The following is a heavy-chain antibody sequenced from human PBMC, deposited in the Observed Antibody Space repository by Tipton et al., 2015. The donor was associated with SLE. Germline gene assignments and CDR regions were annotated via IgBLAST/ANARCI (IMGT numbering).Heavy chain of an antibody. J-gene: IGHJ4*02. CDR1: GGSISSYY. CDR2: IYYSGST. V-gene: IGHV4-59*08. CDR3: ARRLSSGHYFDY. Sequence: LRLSCTVSGGSISSYYWSWIRQPPGKGLEWIGYIYYSGSTNYNPSLKGRVTISVDTSKNHFSLKLSSVTAADTAVYYCARRLSSGHYFDYWGQGTLVTVSS. D-gene: IGHD3-22*01.